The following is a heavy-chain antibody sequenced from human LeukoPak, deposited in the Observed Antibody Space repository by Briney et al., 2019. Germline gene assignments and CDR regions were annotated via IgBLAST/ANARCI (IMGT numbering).Heavy chain of an antibody. D-gene: IGHD2-15*01. CDR2: INPSGGST. CDR1: GYAFTSYY. CDR3: ARAGYCSGGSCHNWFDP. J-gene: IGHJ5*02. V-gene: IGHV1-46*01. Sequence: GASVKVSCKASGYAFTSYYMHWVRQAPGQGLEWMGIINPSGGSTSYAQKFQGRVTMTRDMSTSTVYMELSSLRSEDTAVYYCARAGYCSGGSCHNWFDPWGQGTLVTVSS.